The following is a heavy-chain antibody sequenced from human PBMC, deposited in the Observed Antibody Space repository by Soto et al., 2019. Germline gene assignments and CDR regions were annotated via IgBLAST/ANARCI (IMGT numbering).Heavy chain of an antibody. CDR3: ASRLDR. J-gene: IGHJ4*02. Sequence: GSLILSCAASGFTFIIYAMHWVRQAPGKGLEWVAVISYDGSNKYYADSVKGRFTISRDNSKNTLYLQMNSLRAEDTAVYYCASRLDRWGQGNLVTVSS. D-gene: IGHD2-2*03. CDR2: ISYDGSNK. V-gene: IGHV3-30-3*01. CDR1: GFTFIIYA.